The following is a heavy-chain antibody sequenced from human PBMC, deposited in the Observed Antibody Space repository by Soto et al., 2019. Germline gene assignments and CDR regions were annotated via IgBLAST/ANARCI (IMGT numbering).Heavy chain of an antibody. CDR2: IYSNGDT. CDR3: ARDTRLEGATVGLYDF. CDR1: GGSISSYY. J-gene: IGHJ4*02. D-gene: IGHD1-26*01. Sequence: SETLSLTCSVSGGSISSYYWSWVRQPAGKGPEWIGRIYSNGDTDYTSSLKSRVTMSIDTSKNQFFLKLSSVTAADTAVYYCARDTRLEGATVGLYDFWGQGTLVTVSS. V-gene: IGHV4-4*07.